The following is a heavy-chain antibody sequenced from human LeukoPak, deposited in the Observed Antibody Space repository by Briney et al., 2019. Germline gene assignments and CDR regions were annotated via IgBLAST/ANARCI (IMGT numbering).Heavy chain of an antibody. CDR2: INPSGGST. V-gene: IGHV1-46*01. D-gene: IGHD3-9*01. Sequence: ASVKVSCMASGYTFTSYYMHWVRQAPGQGLEWMGIINPSGGSTSYAQKFQGRVTMTRDTSTSTVYMELSSLRSEDTAVYYCVLLNYDILTGPDAFDIWGQGTMVTVSS. CDR1: GYTFTSYY. CDR3: VLLNYDILTGPDAFDI. J-gene: IGHJ3*02.